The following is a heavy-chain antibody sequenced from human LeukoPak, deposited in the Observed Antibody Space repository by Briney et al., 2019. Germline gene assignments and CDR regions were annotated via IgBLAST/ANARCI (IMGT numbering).Heavy chain of an antibody. V-gene: IGHV1-2*02. CDR3: ARSSYSSSWYDNGFGNRYYFDY. CDR2: IIPHRCGT. CDR1: GYTFTGYY. Sequence: ASVNVSCKACGYTFTGYYIHWVRQAPGQGLEGMGWIIPHRCGTNYAQKLQGRITMTRDTSISTAYMELSRLRSDDTAVYYCARSSYSSSWYDNGFGNRYYFDYWGQGTLVTVSS. D-gene: IGHD6-13*01. J-gene: IGHJ4*02.